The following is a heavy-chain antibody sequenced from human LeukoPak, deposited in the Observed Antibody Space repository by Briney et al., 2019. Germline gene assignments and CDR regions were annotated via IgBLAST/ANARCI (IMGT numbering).Heavy chain of an antibody. CDR3: ARGPSWSDTRRFDY. Sequence: PSETLSLTCTVSGGSISSYYWSWIRQPPGKGLEWIGYIYYSGSTNYNPSLKSRVTISVDTSKNQFSLKLSSVTAADAAVYYCARGPSWSDTRRFDYWGQGTLVTVSS. J-gene: IGHJ4*02. V-gene: IGHV4-59*08. D-gene: IGHD6-13*01. CDR2: IYYSGST. CDR1: GGSISSYY.